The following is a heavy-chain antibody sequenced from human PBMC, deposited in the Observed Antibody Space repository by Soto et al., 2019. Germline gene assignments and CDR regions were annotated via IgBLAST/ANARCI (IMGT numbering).Heavy chain of an antibody. J-gene: IGHJ4*02. V-gene: IGHV3-23*01. CDR2: ISGSGDST. D-gene: IGHD7-27*01. Sequence: EVQLLESGGGLVQPGESLRLSCAASGFTFSTFAMTWVRQAPGKGLEWVSAISGSGDSTYYADSVKGRFTISRDNSKNTLFLQMSSLRAEDTAVYYCAKDWGYWGQGTLVTVSS. CDR1: GFTFSTFA. CDR3: AKDWGY.